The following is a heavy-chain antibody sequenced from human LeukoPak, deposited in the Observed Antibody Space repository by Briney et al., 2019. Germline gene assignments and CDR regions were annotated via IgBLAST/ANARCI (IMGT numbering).Heavy chain of an antibody. CDR3: ASRIAVSSGEFDP. CDR1: GGSISSGDYY. V-gene: IGHV4-30-4*01. CDR2: IYYSGST. J-gene: IGHJ5*02. Sequence: NPSETLSLTCTVSGGSISSGDYYWSWIRQPPGKGLEWIGYIYYSGSTYYNPSLKSRVTISVDTSKNQFSLKLSSVTAADTAVYYCASRIAVSSGEFDPWGQGTLVTVSS. D-gene: IGHD6-19*01.